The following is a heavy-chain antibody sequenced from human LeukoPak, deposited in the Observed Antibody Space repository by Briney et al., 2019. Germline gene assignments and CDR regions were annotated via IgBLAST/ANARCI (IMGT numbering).Heavy chain of an antibody. CDR1: GGSLGSHH. Sequence: PSETLSLTCTVSGGSLGSHHWSWIRQSPGRGLEWIGYVSYTGISDYNPSLKSRVTISIDTSKDQFSLKLTSVTAADTASYYCATTGGYSYGTFDYWGQGIPVTVSS. CDR3: ATTGGYSYGTFDY. D-gene: IGHD5-18*01. J-gene: IGHJ4*02. V-gene: IGHV4-59*08. CDR2: VSYTGIS.